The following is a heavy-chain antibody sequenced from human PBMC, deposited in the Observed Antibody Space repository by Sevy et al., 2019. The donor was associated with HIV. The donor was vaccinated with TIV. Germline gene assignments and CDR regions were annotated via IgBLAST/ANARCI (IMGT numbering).Heavy chain of an antibody. CDR2: ISYDGNVK. CDR3: AGDQGAYNYGPGGY. J-gene: IGHJ4*02. CDR1: GFTFRSHS. Sequence: GGSLRLSCAASGFTFRSHSMHWVRQAPGKGLEWVALISYDGNVKNYADSVKGRFTISRDDSKNTLFLQMSGLRPEDTALYYCAGDQGAYNYGPGGYWGRGTLVTVSS. V-gene: IGHV3-30-3*01. D-gene: IGHD5-18*01.